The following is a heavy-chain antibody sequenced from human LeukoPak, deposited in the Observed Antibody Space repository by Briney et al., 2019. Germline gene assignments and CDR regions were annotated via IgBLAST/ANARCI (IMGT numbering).Heavy chain of an antibody. V-gene: IGHV1-18*01. J-gene: IGHJ4*02. CDR1: GYTFTSYG. CDR3: ARSGSVYGYGDYDELDY. D-gene: IGHD4-17*01. Sequence: EASVKVSCKASGYTFTSYGISWVRQAPGQGLEWMGWISAYNGNTNYAQKLQGRVTMTTDTSTSTAYMELRSLRSDDTAVYYCARSGSVYGYGDYDELDYWGQGTLVTVSS. CDR2: ISAYNGNT.